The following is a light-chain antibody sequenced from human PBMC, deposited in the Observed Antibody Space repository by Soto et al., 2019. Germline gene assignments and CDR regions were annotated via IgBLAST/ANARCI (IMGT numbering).Light chain of an antibody. V-gene: IGKV3-20*01. Sequence: EIVLTQSPGTLSLSPGERATLSCRASQSVSSSYLAWYQQKPGQAPRLLIYGASSRATGIPDRFSGSGSGTDFTLTISILEPEDFAVYYCQQYGSSPVFGQGTKVEIK. CDR1: QSVSSSY. CDR3: QQYGSSPV. J-gene: IGKJ1*01. CDR2: GAS.